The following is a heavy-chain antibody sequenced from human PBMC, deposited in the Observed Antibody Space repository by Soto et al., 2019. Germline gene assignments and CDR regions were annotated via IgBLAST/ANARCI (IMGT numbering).Heavy chain of an antibody. CDR3: ARWTDCISTSCYDYYYYYGTDV. D-gene: IGHD2-2*01. CDR1: GGTFSSYA. V-gene: IGHV1-69*13. CDR2: IIPIFGTA. J-gene: IGHJ6*02. Sequence: SVKVSCKASGGTFSSYAISWVRQAPGQGLEWMGGIIPIFGTANYAQKFQGRVTITADESTSTAYMELSSLRSEDTAVYYCARWTDCISTSCYDYYYYYGTDVWGQGTTLTVSS.